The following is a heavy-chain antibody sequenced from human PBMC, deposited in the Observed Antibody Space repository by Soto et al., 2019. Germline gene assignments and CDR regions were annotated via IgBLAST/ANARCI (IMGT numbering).Heavy chain of an antibody. CDR2: ISYSGST. Sequence: SETLSLTCTVSGGSMSSQYWTWLRQPPGKGLEWIGYISYSGSTYYNPSLKSRVTISADTSRNQFSLKLSSVIAADTAVYYCARADPDASVGYWGQGTLVTVSS. D-gene: IGHD3-16*01. CDR3: ARADPDASVGY. J-gene: IGHJ4*02. CDR1: GGSMSSQY. V-gene: IGHV4-59*11.